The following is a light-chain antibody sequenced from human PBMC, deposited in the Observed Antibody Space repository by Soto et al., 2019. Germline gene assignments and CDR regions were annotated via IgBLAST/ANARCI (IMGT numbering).Light chain of an antibody. CDR2: GAS. V-gene: IGKV3-20*01. CDR1: QSVSNNY. J-gene: IGKJ1*01. Sequence: VLTQSPGTLSLSPGERATLSCRASQSVSNNYLAWYQQKPGQAPRLLIYGASSRATGIPDRFAGSGSGTDFTLTISRLEPEDFAVYYCQQYGSSPRTFGQGTKVDNK. CDR3: QQYGSSPRT.